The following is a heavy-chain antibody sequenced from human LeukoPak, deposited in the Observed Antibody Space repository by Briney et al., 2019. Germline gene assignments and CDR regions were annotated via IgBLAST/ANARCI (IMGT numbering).Heavy chain of an antibody. CDR3: ARDPEFDSSGHYYLSFDY. J-gene: IGHJ4*02. CDR1: GYTFTGYY. Sequence: GASVKVSCKASGYTFTGYYMHWVRQAPGQGLEWMGWINPNSGGTNYAQKFQGRVTMTRDTSISTAYMELSRLRSDDTAVYYCARDPEFDSSGHYYLSFDYWGQGTLVTVSS. D-gene: IGHD3-22*01. CDR2: INPNSGGT. V-gene: IGHV1-2*02.